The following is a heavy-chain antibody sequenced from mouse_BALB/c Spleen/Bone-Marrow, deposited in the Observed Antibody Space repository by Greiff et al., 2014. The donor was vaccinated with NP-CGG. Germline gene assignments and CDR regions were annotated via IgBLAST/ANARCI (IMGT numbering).Heavy chain of an antibody. CDR1: GFTFSSYA. CDR2: ISSGGSYP. D-gene: IGHD3-1*01. Sequence: EVKLMESGGGLVKPGGSLKLSCAASGFTFSSYALSWVRQSPEKRLEWVAEISSGGSYPYYPDTVTGRFTISRDNAKNTLYLEMSSLRSEDTAMYYCARDRGYFDYWGQGTTLTGSS. J-gene: IGHJ2*01. CDR3: ARDRGYFDY. V-gene: IGHV5-9-4*01.